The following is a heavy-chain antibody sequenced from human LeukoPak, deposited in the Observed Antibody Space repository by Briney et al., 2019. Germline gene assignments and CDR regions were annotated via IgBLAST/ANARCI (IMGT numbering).Heavy chain of an antibody. J-gene: IGHJ4*02. CDR3: ARIAAAGTLIDY. Sequence: ASVKVSCKASGYTFTGYYMHWVRQAPGQGLEWMGWINPNSGGTNYAQKFQGRVTMTRDTSISTAYMELSRLRSDDTAVYYCARIAAAGTLIDYWGQGTLVTVSS. CDR1: GYTFTGYY. V-gene: IGHV1-2*02. CDR2: INPNSGGT. D-gene: IGHD6-13*01.